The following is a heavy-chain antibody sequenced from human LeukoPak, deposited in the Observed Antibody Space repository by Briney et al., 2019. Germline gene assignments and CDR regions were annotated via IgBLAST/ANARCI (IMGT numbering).Heavy chain of an antibody. D-gene: IGHD3-22*01. V-gene: IGHV3-30*18. CDR3: AKDMDYYDSSGCYAQ. CDR2: ISYDGSNK. CDR1: GFTFSSYG. J-gene: IGHJ4*02. Sequence: PGGSLRLSCAASGFTFSSYGMHWVRQAPGKGLEWVAVISYDGSNKYYADSVKGRFTISRDNSKNTLYLQMNSLRAEDTAVYYCAKDMDYYDSSGCYAQWGQGTLVTVSS.